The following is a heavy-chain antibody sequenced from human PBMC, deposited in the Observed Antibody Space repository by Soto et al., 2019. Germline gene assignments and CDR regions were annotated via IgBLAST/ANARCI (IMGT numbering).Heavy chain of an antibody. V-gene: IGHV2-70*10. D-gene: IGHD2-8*01. Sequence: TLSLTCTVSGGSISSYYWSWIRQPPGKALEWIGRIYWDDDKNYNTSLKSRLTISKDTSKNQVVLTMTNMDPVDTATYYCARIGDSMQTRGAFDPWGQGTLVTVSS. CDR1: GGSISSYYW. CDR3: ARIGDSMQTRGAFDP. J-gene: IGHJ5*02. CDR2: IYWDDDK.